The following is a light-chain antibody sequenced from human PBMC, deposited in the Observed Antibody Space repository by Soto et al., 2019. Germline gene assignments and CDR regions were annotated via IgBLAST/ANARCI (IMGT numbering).Light chain of an antibody. CDR2: KAS. Sequence: DIQMTQSPSTLSASVGDRVAITFRASQSISSWLAWYQQKPGKAPKLLIYKASSLESGVPSRFSGSGSGTEFTLTISSLQPDDFATYYCQQYNSYSPWTFGQGIKVDIK. CDR3: QQYNSYSPWT. J-gene: IGKJ1*01. CDR1: QSISSW. V-gene: IGKV1-5*03.